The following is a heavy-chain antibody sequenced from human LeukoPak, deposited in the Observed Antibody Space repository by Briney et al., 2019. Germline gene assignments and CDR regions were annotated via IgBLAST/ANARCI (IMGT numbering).Heavy chain of an antibody. Sequence: GGSLRLSCAASGFSFSSSWMYWVRQAPGKGLVWVSRINSDGSSTSYADSVKGRFTISRDNAKNTLYLQMNSLRAEDTAVYYCAKRGAEVGATVAPGDYWGQGTLVTVSS. CDR2: INSDGSST. CDR1: GFSFSSSW. V-gene: IGHV3-74*01. CDR3: AKRGAEVGATVAPGDY. D-gene: IGHD1-26*01. J-gene: IGHJ4*02.